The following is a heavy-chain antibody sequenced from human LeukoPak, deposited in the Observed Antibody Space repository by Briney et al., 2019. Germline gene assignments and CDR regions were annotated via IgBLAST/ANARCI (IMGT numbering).Heavy chain of an antibody. Sequence: PGASVKVSCKASGYTFTGYYMHWVRQAPGQGLEWMGWINPNSGGTNYAQKFQGRVTTTRDTSISTAYMELSRLRSDDTAVYYCATEKILRYFDWLPIDYFDYWGQGTLVTVSS. J-gene: IGHJ4*02. CDR2: INPNSGGT. V-gene: IGHV1-2*02. CDR3: ATEKILRYFDWLPIDYFDY. CDR1: GYTFTGYY. D-gene: IGHD3-9*01.